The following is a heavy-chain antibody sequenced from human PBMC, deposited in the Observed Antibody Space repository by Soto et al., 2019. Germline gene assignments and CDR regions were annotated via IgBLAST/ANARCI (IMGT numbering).Heavy chain of an antibody. CDR3: AKEGFIAAAGTPSYFDY. J-gene: IGHJ4*02. Sequence: QVQLVESGGGVVQPGRSLRLSCAASGFTFSSYGMHWVRQAPGKGLEWVALISYDGSNEYYADSVKGRFTISRDNSKNTLYLQMNSLRAEDTAVYYCAKEGFIAAAGTPSYFDYWGQGTLVTVSS. CDR2: ISYDGSNE. D-gene: IGHD6-13*01. V-gene: IGHV3-30*18. CDR1: GFTFSSYG.